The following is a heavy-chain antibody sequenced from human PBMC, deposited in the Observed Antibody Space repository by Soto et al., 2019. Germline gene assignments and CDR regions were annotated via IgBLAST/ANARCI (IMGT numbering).Heavy chain of an antibody. CDR2: IYPGDSDT. Sequence: GESLKISCKGSGYSFTSYWIGWVRQMPGKSLEWMGIIYPGDSDTRYSPSFQGQVTISADKSISTAYLQWSSMKASDTAMYYCARLEWDGSGSFFNLGMDVWGQGTTVTVSS. J-gene: IGHJ6*02. D-gene: IGHD3-10*01. V-gene: IGHV5-51*01. CDR1: GYSFTSYW. CDR3: ARLEWDGSGSFFNLGMDV.